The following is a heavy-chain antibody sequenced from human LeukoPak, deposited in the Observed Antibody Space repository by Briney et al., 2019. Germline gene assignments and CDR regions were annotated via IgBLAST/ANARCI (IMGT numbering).Heavy chain of an antibody. D-gene: IGHD1-26*01. CDR3: ATLATLQKVWYFDL. Sequence: SETLSLTCTVSGYSISSGYYWGWIRQPPGKGLEWIGSIYHSGSTYYNPSLKSRVTISVDTSKNQFSLKLSSVTAADTAVYYCATLATLQKVWYFDLWGRGTLVTVSS. J-gene: IGHJ2*01. CDR2: IYHSGST. V-gene: IGHV4-38-2*02. CDR1: GYSISSGYY.